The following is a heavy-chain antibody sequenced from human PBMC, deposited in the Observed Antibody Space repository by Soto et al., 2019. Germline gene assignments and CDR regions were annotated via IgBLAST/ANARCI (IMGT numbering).Heavy chain of an antibody. CDR1: GFTFSSYA. J-gene: IGHJ5*02. D-gene: IGHD4-17*01. V-gene: IGHV3-23*01. CDR2: ISGSGGST. CDR3: ARRWNYGDYPSNWFDP. Sequence: EVQLLESGGGLVQPGGSLRLSCAASGFTFSSYAMSWVRQAPGKGLEWVSAISGSGGSTYYADSVKGRFTISRDNSKNTLYLQMNSLRAEDTAVYYCARRWNYGDYPSNWFDPWGQGTLVTVSS.